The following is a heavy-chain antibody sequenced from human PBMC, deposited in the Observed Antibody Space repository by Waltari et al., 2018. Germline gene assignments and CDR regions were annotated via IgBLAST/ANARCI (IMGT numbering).Heavy chain of an antibody. V-gene: IGHV3-33*01. CDR1: GFTFTSYG. D-gene: IGHD5-12*01. Sequence: QVQLVESGGGVVQPGRSLRLSCAASGFTFTSYGMHWVRQAPGKGLEWVAVIWYDGSNKYYADSVKGRFTISRDNSKNTLYLQMNSLRAEDTAVYYCARDAHEMAQHWGQGTLVTVSS. CDR3: ARDAHEMAQH. CDR2: IWYDGSNK. J-gene: IGHJ1*01.